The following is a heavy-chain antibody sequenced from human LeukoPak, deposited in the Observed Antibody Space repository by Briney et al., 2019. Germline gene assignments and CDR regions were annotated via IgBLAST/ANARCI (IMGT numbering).Heavy chain of an antibody. J-gene: IGHJ6*02. CDR2: IIPILGIA. V-gene: IGHV1-69*04. CDR3: ASERWELLEGMDV. Sequence: ASVKVSCKASGGTFSSYAISWVRQAPGQGLEWMGRIIPILGIANYAQKFQGRVTITADKSTSTAYMELSSLRSEDTAVYYCASERWELLEGMDVWGQGTTVTVSS. D-gene: IGHD1-26*01. CDR1: GGTFSSYA.